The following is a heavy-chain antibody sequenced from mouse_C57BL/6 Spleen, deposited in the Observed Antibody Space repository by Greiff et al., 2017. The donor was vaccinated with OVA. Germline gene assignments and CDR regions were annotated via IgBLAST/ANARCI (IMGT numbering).Heavy chain of an antibody. Sequence: EVQRVESGGGLVKPGGSLKLSCAASGFTFSSYAMSWVRQTPEKRLEWVATISDGGSYTYYPDNVKGRFTISRDNAKNNLYLQMSHLKSEDTAMYYCARGPYDYSYFDYWGQGTTLTVSS. V-gene: IGHV5-4*01. CDR1: GFTFSSYA. J-gene: IGHJ2*01. D-gene: IGHD2-4*01. CDR3: ARGPYDYSYFDY. CDR2: ISDGGSYT.